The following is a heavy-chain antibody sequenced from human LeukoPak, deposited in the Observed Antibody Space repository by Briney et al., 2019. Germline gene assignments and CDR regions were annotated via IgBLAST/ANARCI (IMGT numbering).Heavy chain of an antibody. CDR3: ARATGYSSGSVDY. J-gene: IGHJ4*01. D-gene: IGHD5-18*01. V-gene: IGHV3-9*03. CDR2: ISWNSGNV. Sequence: GRSLRLSCVASGFTFDYYAMHWVRQGPGKGLEWVSGISWNSGNVGYADAVEGRFTISRDNVKNSLYLQMNSLRAEDMAFYYCARATGYSSGSVDYWGQGTLVTVFS. CDR1: GFTFDYYA.